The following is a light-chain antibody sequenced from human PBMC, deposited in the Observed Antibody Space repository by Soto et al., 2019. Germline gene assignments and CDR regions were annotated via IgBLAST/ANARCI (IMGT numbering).Light chain of an antibody. CDR2: GAS. V-gene: IGKV3-15*01. CDR3: QQYNNWLRKT. J-gene: IGKJ1*01. Sequence: EIVMTQSPAPLSVSPGERATLSCKSSESVSTDLAWYQQKPGQAPRLLIYGASTRATGIPARFSGSGSGTEFTLTISSLQSEDFAVYYCQQYNNWLRKTLGQGTKVDIK. CDR1: ESVSTD.